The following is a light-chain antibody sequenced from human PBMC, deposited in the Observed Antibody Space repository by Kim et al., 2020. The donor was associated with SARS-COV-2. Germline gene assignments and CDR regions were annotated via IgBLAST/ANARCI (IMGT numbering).Light chain of an antibody. CDR2: TAF. V-gene: IGKV1-17*01. J-gene: IGKJ4*01. CDR3: LQHQNYPRVT. Sequence: VVERSTITGRASQGINSDLGWYQQKPGKAPKRLIYTAFRLEGGVSSRFSGSGSGTEFTLTITSLQPEDIATYYCLQHQNYPRVTFGGGTKLEI. CDR1: QGINSD.